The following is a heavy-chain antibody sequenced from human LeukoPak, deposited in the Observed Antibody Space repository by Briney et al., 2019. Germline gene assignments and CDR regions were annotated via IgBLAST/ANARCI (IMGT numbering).Heavy chain of an antibody. D-gene: IGHD6-13*01. Sequence: GGSLRLSCAASGFIFRSYWMVWVRQAPGKGLEQVSYISSSGSTIYYADSVKGRFTISRDNAKNSLYLQMNSLRAEDSVVYYCARTGALFGYSSSCQQNDYWGQGTLVSVSS. CDR2: ISSSGSTI. CDR3: ARTGALFGYSSSCQQNDY. V-gene: IGHV3-11*01. J-gene: IGHJ4*02. CDR1: GFIFRSYW.